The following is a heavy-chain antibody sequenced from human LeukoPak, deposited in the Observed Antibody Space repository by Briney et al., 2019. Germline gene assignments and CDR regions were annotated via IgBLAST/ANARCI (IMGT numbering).Heavy chain of an antibody. Sequence: GGSLRLSCAASGFTFSGYSMHWVRQAPGKGLEWVAVISHDGSQKYCADSVKGRFTISRDDSKNTLYLQMNSLRAEDTAVYYCARGDPAITLWGQGTLVTVSS. D-gene: IGHD5-12*01. V-gene: IGHV3-30*14. CDR3: ARGDPAITL. CDR1: GFTFSGYS. J-gene: IGHJ4*02. CDR2: ISHDGSQK.